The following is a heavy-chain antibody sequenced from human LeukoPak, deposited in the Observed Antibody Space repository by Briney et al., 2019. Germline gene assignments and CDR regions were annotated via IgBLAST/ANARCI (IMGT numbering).Heavy chain of an antibody. CDR2: ISSSGTNT. V-gene: IGHV3-11*06. Sequence: GGSLRLSCAASGFTLSDYYMTWIRQAPGKGLEWVSHISSSGTNTKYADSVKGRFTISRDNAKNSLYPQMNSLRAEDTAVYYCARSRYYDTSYGVPYYFDCWGQGTLVTVSS. J-gene: IGHJ4*02. CDR3: ARSRYYDTSYGVPYYFDC. CDR1: GFTLSDYY. D-gene: IGHD3-22*01.